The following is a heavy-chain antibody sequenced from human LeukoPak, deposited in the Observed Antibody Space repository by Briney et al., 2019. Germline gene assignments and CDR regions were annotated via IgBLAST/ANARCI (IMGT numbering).Heavy chain of an antibody. V-gene: IGHV3-11*04. D-gene: IGHD5-12*01. CDR1: GFTFSDYY. CDR2: ISSSGSTI. CDR3: ARIVATSYFDY. Sequence: GGSLRLSCAASGFTFSDYYMSWLRQAPGKGLEWVSYISSSGSTIYYADSVKGRFTISRDNAKNSLYLQMNSLRAEDTAVYYCARIVATSYFDYWGQGTLVTVSS. J-gene: IGHJ4*02.